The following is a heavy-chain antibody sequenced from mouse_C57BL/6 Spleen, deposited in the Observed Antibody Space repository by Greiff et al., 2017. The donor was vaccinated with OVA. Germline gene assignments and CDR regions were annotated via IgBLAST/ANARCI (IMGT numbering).Heavy chain of an antibody. V-gene: IGHV1-78*01. CDR2: IYPRDGST. J-gene: IGHJ1*03. D-gene: IGHD1-1*01. CDR1: GYTFTDHT. CDR3: AREGIYYYGSSYDWYFDV. Sequence: QVQLKESDAELVKPGASVKISCKVSGYTFTDHTIHWMKQRPEQGLEWIGYIYPRDGSTKYNEKFKGKATLTADKSSSTAYMQLNSLTSEDSAVYFCAREGIYYYGSSYDWYFDVWGTGTTVTVSS.